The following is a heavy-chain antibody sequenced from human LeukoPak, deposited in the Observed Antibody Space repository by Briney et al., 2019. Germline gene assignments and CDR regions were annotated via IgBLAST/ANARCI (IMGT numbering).Heavy chain of an antibody. J-gene: IGHJ3*02. CDR3: ARDQRPYGSGSLDAFDI. Sequence: GALRLSCAASGFTFSRYGMTWVRQAPGKGLEWVSAISGSGGSTYYADSVKGRFTISRDNSKNTLYLQMNSLRAEDTAVYYCARDQRPYGSGSLDAFDIWGQGTMVTVSS. D-gene: IGHD3-10*01. V-gene: IGHV3-23*01. CDR1: GFTFSRYG. CDR2: ISGSGGST.